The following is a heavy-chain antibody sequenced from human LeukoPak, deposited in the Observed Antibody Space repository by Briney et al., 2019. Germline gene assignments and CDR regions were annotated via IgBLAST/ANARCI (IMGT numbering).Heavy chain of an antibody. CDR1: GFTFSNFA. Sequence: GGSLRLSCAASGFTFSNFAMNWVRQAPGMGLEWVSAISGSGGSTFYADSVQGRCTISRDNSKNTVYLQMKSLRAEDTAVYYCARGTRYYYDSSGYYPYYWGQGTLVTVSS. V-gene: IGHV3-23*01. CDR3: ARGTRYYYDSSGYYPYY. CDR2: ISGSGGST. D-gene: IGHD3-22*01. J-gene: IGHJ4*02.